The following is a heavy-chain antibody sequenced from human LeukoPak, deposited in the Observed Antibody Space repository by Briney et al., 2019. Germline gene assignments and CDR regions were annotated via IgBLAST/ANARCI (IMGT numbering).Heavy chain of an antibody. J-gene: IGHJ4*02. D-gene: IGHD6-13*01. CDR3: ARARGIAAAGKEFDY. CDR1: GYTLTELS. V-gene: IGHV1-24*01. CDR2: FDPEDGET. Sequence: ASVKVSCKVSGYTLTELSMHWVRQAPGKGLEWMGGFDPEDGETIYAQKFQGRVTMTRDTSTSTVYMELSSLRSEDTAVYYCARARGIAAAGKEFDYWGQGTLVTVSS.